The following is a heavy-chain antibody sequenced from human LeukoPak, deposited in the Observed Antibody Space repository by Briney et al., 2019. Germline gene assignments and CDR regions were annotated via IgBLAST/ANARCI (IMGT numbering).Heavy chain of an antibody. V-gene: IGHV3-21*04. D-gene: IGHD3/OR15-3a*01. CDR3: AKVATWTYFDY. J-gene: IGHJ4*02. CDR1: GFTFSFYS. CDR2: IRTSSGYI. Sequence: GGSLRLSCAASGFTFSFYSMIWVRQAPGKGLEWVSSIRTSSGYIYYGDSVKGRFTISRDNAKNSLFLQMNSLRAEDTALYYCAKVATWTYFDYWGQGTLVTVSS.